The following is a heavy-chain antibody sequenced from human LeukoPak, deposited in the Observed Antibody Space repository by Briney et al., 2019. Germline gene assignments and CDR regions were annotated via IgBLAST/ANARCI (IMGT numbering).Heavy chain of an antibody. D-gene: IGHD2-2*02. V-gene: IGHV1-8*01. J-gene: IGHJ6*02. CDR1: GYTFTSYD. Sequence: AAAVKVSCMASGYTFTSYDSKWVRQATGQGLEWRGWMNPNSFKTGHAQKFQGRVTMTRTTSISTAYMELSSLRSEDTAVYYCARTGYCSSTSCYTFHYYSYYGMDVWGQGTTVTVSS. CDR3: ARTGYCSSTSCYTFHYYSYYGMDV. CDR2: MNPNSFKT.